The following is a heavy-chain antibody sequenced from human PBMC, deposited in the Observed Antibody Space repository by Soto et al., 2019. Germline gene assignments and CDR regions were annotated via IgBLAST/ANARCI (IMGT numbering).Heavy chain of an antibody. J-gene: IGHJ4*01. CDR1: GFTFSSYW. D-gene: IGHD1-26*01. V-gene: IGHV3-7*03. CDR2: INRDGSEK. CDR3: PRGWEVYFDY. Sequence: GGSLRLSCAVSGFTFSSYWMGWVRQAPGTGLEWVANINRDGSEKHYVDSVEGRFTISRDNAKNSLYLHINSLRVDDTAVYYCPRGWEVYFDYWGHGTLVTVSS.